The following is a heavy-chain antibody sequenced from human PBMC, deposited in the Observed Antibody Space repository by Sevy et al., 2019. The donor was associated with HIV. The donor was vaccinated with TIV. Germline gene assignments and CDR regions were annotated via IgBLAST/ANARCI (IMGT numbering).Heavy chain of an antibody. V-gene: IGHV3-7*01. CDR3: ARDRAYSALDY. CDR2: INEDGSRL. Sequence: GESLKISCVASGFTFSDSWMTWVRQAPGKGLERIAFINEDGSRLGYVDSVRGRFTISRENTKKSLYLQMNSLRAEDTAVYFCARDRAYSALDYWGQGTLVTVSS. D-gene: IGHD5-18*01. CDR1: GFTFSDSW. J-gene: IGHJ4*02.